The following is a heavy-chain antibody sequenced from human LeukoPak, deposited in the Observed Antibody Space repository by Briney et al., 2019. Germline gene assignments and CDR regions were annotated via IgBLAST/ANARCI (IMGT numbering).Heavy chain of an antibody. D-gene: IGHD1-26*01. J-gene: IGHJ4*02. V-gene: IGHV3-9*01. Sequence: GGSLRLSCAASGFTFDDYAMHWVRQAPGKGLEWVSGISWNSGSIGYADPVKGRFTISRDNAKNSLYLQMNSLRAEDTALYYCAKDYSGYLDYWGQGTLVTVSS. CDR2: ISWNSGSI. CDR3: AKDYSGYLDY. CDR1: GFTFDDYA.